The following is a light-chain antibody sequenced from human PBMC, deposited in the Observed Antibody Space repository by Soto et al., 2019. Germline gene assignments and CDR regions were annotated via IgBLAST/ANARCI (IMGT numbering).Light chain of an antibody. V-gene: IGKV1-9*01. CDR1: QDIAIY. J-gene: IGKJ4*01. CDR2: AAS. CDR3: LQHNSYPLT. Sequence: IQLTHSPLSLSASLPDTATITCRASQDIAIYLAWYQQKPGEAPKLLIYAASTLDGGVPSRFSGSGSGTDFALTISSLQPEDFATYYCLQHNSYPLTFGGGTKVDIK.